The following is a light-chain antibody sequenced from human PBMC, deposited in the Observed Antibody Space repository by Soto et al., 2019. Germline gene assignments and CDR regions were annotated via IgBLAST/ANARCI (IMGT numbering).Light chain of an antibody. CDR2: EVS. CDR1: SSDVGGYNY. J-gene: IGLJ2*01. CDR3: SSYTSSSTVV. V-gene: IGLV2-14*01. Sequence: QSVLTQPASVSGSPGQSITISCTGTSSDVGGYNYVSWYQQRPGKAPKLMIYEVSNRPSGVSNRFSGSKSGNTASLTISGRQAEDEADYYCSSYTSSSTVVFGGGTKVTVL.